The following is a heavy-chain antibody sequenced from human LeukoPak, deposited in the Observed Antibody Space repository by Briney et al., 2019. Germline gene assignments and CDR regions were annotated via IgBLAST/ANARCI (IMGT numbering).Heavy chain of an antibody. CDR3: ARRRGDFWTDYYAFDY. CDR1: GGSISSYY. D-gene: IGHD3/OR15-3a*01. CDR2: IYYSGST. Sequence: SETLSLTCTVSGGSISSYYWSWIRQPPGKRLEWIGYIYYSGSTSYNPSLKSRVTISVDTSKNQISLKLSSVTAADTAVYYCARRRGDFWTDYYAFDYWGLGTLVTVSS. V-gene: IGHV4-59*01. J-gene: IGHJ4*02.